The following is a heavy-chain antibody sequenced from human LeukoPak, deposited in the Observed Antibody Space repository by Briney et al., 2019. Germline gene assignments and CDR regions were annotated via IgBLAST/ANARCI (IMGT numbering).Heavy chain of an antibody. D-gene: IGHD5-12*01. J-gene: IGHJ4*02. V-gene: IGHV4-34*01. CDR3: ARNRLRALFDY. CDR1: GGSFSGYY. CDR2: INHSGST. Sequence: SETLSLTCAVYGGSFSGYYWSWIRHPPGKGLEWIGEINHSGSTNYNPSLKSRVTISVDTSKNQFSLKLSSVTAAYTAVYYCARNRLRALFDYWGQGTLVTVSS.